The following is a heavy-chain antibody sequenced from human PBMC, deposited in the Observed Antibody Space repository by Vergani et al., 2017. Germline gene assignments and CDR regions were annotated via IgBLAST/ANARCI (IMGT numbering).Heavy chain of an antibody. CDR3: AKRPVEKFGYSLYGY. J-gene: IGHJ4*02. Sequence: EVQLVESGGGLVQPGGSLRLSCSASGFTFNSYALSWVRQAPGKGLEWVSAISGSGGSTYYADSVKGRFTISRDNSKNTLYLQMNSLRAEDTAVYYCAKRPVEKFGYSLYGYWGQGTLVTVSS. V-gene: IGHV3-23*04. CDR2: ISGSGGST. CDR1: GFTFNSYA. D-gene: IGHD6-13*01.